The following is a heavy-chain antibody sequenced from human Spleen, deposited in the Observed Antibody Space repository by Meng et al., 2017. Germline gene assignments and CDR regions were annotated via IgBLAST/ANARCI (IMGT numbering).Heavy chain of an antibody. CDR3: ARSNYYYDSSGYYYGYFQH. D-gene: IGHD3-22*01. CDR1: GGSFSDYY. J-gene: IGHJ1*01. Sequence: GSLRLSCAVYGGSFSDYYWSWIRQPPGKGLEWIGEINHSGSTNYNPSLKTRLTISVDTSKNQFSLMLNSVTAADTAVYYCARSNYYYDSSGYYYGYFQHWGQGTLVTVSS. CDR2: INHSGST. V-gene: IGHV4-34*01.